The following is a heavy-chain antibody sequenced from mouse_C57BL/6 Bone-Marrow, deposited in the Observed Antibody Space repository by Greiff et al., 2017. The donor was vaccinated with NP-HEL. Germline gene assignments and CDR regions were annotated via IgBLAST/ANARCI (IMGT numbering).Heavy chain of an antibody. J-gene: IGHJ2*01. D-gene: IGHD2-1*01. CDR2: ISDGGSYT. Sequence: DVHLVESGGGLVKPGGSLKLSCAASGFTFSSYAMSWVRQTPEKRLEWVATISDGGSYTYYPDNVKGRFTISRDNAKNNLYLQMSHLKSEDTAMYYCAGGNYDFDYWGQGTTLTVSS. CDR1: GFTFSSYA. V-gene: IGHV5-4*01. CDR3: AGGNYDFDY.